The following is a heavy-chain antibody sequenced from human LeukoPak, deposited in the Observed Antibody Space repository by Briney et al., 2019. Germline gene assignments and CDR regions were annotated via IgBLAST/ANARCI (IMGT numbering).Heavy chain of an antibody. Sequence: ASETLSLTCTVSGGSISSYYWSWIRQPAGKGLEWIGRIYTSGSTNYNPSLKSRVTISVDTSKNQFSLKLSSVTAADTAVYYCASGGQNDYGDYLDYWGQGTLVTVSS. D-gene: IGHD4-17*01. CDR3: ASGGQNDYGDYLDY. CDR1: GGSISSYY. CDR2: IYTSGST. J-gene: IGHJ4*02. V-gene: IGHV4-4*07.